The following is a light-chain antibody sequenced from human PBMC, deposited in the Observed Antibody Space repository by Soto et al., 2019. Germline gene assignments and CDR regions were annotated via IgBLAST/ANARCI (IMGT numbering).Light chain of an antibody. CDR2: EGT. CDR3: YSYAGYHTLV. CDR1: SSDVGIYNL. J-gene: IGLJ2*01. V-gene: IGLV2-23*01. Sequence: QSALTQPASVSGSPGQSITISCTGTSSDVGIYNLVSWYQQHPGKGPKLLIYEGTKRPSGVSNRFSGSKSGNTASLTISGLQAEDEADYHCYSYAGYHTLVFGGGTKLTVL.